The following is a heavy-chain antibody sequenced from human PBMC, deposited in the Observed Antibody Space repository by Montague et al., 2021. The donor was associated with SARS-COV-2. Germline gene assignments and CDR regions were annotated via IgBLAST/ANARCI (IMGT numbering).Heavy chain of an antibody. J-gene: IGHJ6*02. D-gene: IGHD6-6*01. V-gene: IGHV4-59*13. CDR2: IYYSGST. CDR3: ARVPYSSSGFFYYYYGIDV. Sequence: SETLSLTCTVSGGSISSYYRSWIRQPPGKELEWIGHIYYSGSTNYNPSLKSRVTISVDTSKNQFSLKLSSVTAADTAVYYCARVPYSSSGFFYYYYGIDVWGQGTTVTVSS. CDR1: GGSISSYY.